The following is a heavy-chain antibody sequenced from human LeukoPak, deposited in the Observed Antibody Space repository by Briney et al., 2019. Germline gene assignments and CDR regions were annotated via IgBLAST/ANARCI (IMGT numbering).Heavy chain of an antibody. Sequence: ASMKVSCKTSGYTFTAHYIHWIRQAPGQGLEWMGWMNPNSGDTNYAQKFQGRVTLTRDKTARTAYMELTRLKSDDTAVYHCAIVRVGYCSSTSCYSAGFDFWGQGTMVTVSS. D-gene: IGHD2-2*01. CDR3: AIVRVGYCSSTSCYSAGFDF. CDR1: GYTFTAHY. CDR2: MNPNSGDT. V-gene: IGHV1-2*02. J-gene: IGHJ3*01.